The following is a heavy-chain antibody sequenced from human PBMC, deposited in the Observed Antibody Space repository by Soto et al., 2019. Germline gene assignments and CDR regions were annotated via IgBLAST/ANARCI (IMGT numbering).Heavy chain of an antibody. Sequence: PVGSLRLSCAASGFIFSSYWMSWVRQAPGKGLEWVANIKQDGSEKYYADSVKGRFTISRDNAKNSLYLQMNSLRAEDTAVYYCASTRYCTSTSCYTFDYWGQGTLVTVSS. CDR3: ASTRYCTSTSCYTFDY. CDR1: GFIFSSYW. J-gene: IGHJ4*02. V-gene: IGHV3-7*03. D-gene: IGHD2-2*02. CDR2: IKQDGSEK.